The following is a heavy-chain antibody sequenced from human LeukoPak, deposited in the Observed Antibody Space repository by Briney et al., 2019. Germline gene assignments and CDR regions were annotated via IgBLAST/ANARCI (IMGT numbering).Heavy chain of an antibody. CDR3: ARDDGSSGWPIDF. J-gene: IGHJ4*02. CDR2: TSSTGSYI. CDR1: GFSISTYS. Sequence: AGSLRLSCAASGFSISTYSMNWLRQAPRKGLLWVSSTSSTGSYIYYAASVKGRFTISRDNAKHSLYLQMDSLRAEDTALYYCARDDGSSGWPIDFWAQGTLVTVSS. V-gene: IGHV3-21*01. D-gene: IGHD6-19*01.